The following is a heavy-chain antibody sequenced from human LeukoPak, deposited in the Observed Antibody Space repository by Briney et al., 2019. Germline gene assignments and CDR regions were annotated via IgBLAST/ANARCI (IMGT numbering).Heavy chain of an antibody. CDR1: GGSFSGYY. V-gene: IGHV4-34*01. Sequence: PSETLSLTCAVYGGSFSGYYWSWIRQPPGKGLEWTGEINHSGSTNYNPSLKSRVTISVDTSKNQFSLKLSSVTAADTAVYYCARGFGYYYDTLDWGQGTLVTVSS. D-gene: IGHD3-22*01. CDR2: INHSGST. J-gene: IGHJ4*02. CDR3: ARGFGYYYDTLD.